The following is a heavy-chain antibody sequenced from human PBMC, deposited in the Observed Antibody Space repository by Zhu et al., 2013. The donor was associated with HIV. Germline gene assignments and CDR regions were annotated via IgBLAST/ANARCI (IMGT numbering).Heavy chain of an antibody. CDR3: ARVAVRADGPRFNFDH. Sequence: QVQLQQWGAGLLKPSETLSLTCAVYGGSFTDNFWSWIRQPPGKGLEWIGSLYSSGTTVHNPSLKSRVTMSIDTSKNRFSLKLSSVTAADTSIYYCARVAVRADGPRFNFDHWGQGTLVTVSS. CDR2: LYSSGTT. D-gene: IGHD3-16*01. CDR1: GGSFTDNF. J-gene: IGHJ4*02. V-gene: IGHV4-34*01.